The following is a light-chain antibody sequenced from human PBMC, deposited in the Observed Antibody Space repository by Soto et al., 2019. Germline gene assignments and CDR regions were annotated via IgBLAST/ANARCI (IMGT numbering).Light chain of an antibody. CDR3: QQRTNWPSST. V-gene: IGKV3-11*01. J-gene: IGKJ5*01. CDR2: DAS. Sequence: EVVLTQSPATLSLSPGERATLSCRASRSVSSYLAWYQQKPGQAPRLLISDASNRATGIPARFSGSGSGTDFTRTISSLEPEDFAVYYCQQRTNWPSSTFGQGTRLEIQ. CDR1: RSVSSY.